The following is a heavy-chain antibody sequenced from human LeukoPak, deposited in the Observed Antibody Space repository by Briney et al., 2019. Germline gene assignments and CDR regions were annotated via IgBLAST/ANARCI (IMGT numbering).Heavy chain of an antibody. CDR1: GFTFKDYG. V-gene: IGHV3-9*01. Sequence: GRSLRLSCAATGFTFKDYGMRWVRQPPGKGLEWVSSINWNGGGTDYADSVRGRFTNSRDNAKNSLYLQLSSLRPEDTALYYCAKHMRATNTYSFFGLDVWGQGTTVTVSS. CDR3: AKHMRATNTYSFFGLDV. J-gene: IGHJ6*02. CDR2: INWNGGGT. D-gene: IGHD1-26*01.